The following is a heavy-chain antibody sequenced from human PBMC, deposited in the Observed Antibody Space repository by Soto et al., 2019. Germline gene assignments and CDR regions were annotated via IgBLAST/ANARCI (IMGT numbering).Heavy chain of an antibody. J-gene: IGHJ4*02. D-gene: IGHD2-15*01. V-gene: IGHV3-23*01. CDR2: IIRSDQST. CDR3: VKGWWLDV. Sequence: EVQLLESGGGLVQPGRSLRLSCAASGFPFSTYDMSWVRQAPGKGLERVAGIIRSDQSTYYADALTGRFTISRDNSKNTMSLKMDSLRFDDTAVYHCVKGWWLDVWGQGTLVTVSS. CDR1: GFPFSTYD.